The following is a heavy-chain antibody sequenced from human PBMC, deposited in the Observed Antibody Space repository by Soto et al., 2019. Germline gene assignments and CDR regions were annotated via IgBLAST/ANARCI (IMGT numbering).Heavy chain of an antibody. CDR1: GFTFSSYA. Sequence: PGRSLRLSCAASGFTFSSYAMTWVRQAPGKGLDWVSAISGSGAGTYYADSVKGRFTISRDNSKNTLYLQMNSLRAEDTAIYYCARNINSGSYYYFDYWGQGTLVTGSS. D-gene: IGHD1-26*01. V-gene: IGHV3-23*01. J-gene: IGHJ4*02. CDR2: ISGSGAGT. CDR3: ARNINSGSYYYFDY.